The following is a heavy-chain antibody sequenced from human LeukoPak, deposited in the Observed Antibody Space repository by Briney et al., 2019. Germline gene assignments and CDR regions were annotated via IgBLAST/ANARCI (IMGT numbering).Heavy chain of an antibody. Sequence: GSLRLSCAASGFTFSSYSMNWVRQAPGKGLEWVSSISSSSSYIYYADSVKGRFTISRDNAKNSLYLQMNSLRAEDTAVYYCARSLMGDAFDIWGQGTMVTVSS. J-gene: IGHJ3*02. V-gene: IGHV3-21*01. CDR1: GFTFSSYS. CDR3: ARSLMGDAFDI. CDR2: ISSSSSYI. D-gene: IGHD3-10*01.